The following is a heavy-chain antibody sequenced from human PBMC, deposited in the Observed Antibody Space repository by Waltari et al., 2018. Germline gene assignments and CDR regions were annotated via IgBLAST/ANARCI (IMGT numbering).Heavy chain of an antibody. Sequence: EVQLVESGGGCVQPGGSLRLSCLGSGFTFGVFSMHWIRQAPGKGLEWVAYISASRAAIYYAESVKGRFTISRDNAKNSLFLQMTNLGVEDTAVYYCATEPAPGAGINYWGQGILVTVSS. D-gene: IGHD6-19*01. J-gene: IGHJ4*02. V-gene: IGHV3-48*01. CDR3: ATEPAPGAGINY. CDR1: GFTFGVFS. CDR2: ISASRAAI.